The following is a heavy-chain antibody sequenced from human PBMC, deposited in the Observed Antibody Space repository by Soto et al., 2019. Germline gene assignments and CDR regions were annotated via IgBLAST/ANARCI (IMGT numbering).Heavy chain of an antibody. V-gene: IGHV3-53*02. CDR2: IDTGGMT. J-gene: IGHJ6*02. CDR3: VKEAGRGITDGMDV. D-gene: IGHD3-10*01. CDR1: GFTVSNNY. Sequence: EVQLVETGGGLIQPGGSLRLSCAASGFTVSNNYMSWVRQAPGKGLEGVSVIDTGGMTYYAGSVKGRFIISRENSKNGLYLQMNSLRVEDTAVYYCVKEAGRGITDGMDVWGQGTTVIVSS.